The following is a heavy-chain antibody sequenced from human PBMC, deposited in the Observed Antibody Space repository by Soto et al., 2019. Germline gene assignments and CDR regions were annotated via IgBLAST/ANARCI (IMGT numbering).Heavy chain of an antibody. CDR2: ISYDGNNK. V-gene: IGHV3-30*18. CDR3: AKGAYAVVAASYCEY. CDR1: GFTFSSYG. J-gene: IGHJ4*02. D-gene: IGHD2-15*01. Sequence: QVQLVESGGGVVQPGRSLRLSCAASGFTFSSYGMHWVRQAPGKGLEWVAVISYDGNNKYYADSVKGRFTISRDNSKNTLYLQMNSLRAEDTAIYYCAKGAYAVVAASYCEYWGQGTLVTVSS.